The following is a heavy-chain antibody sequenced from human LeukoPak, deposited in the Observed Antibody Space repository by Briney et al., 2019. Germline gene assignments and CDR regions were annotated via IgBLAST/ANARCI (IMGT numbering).Heavy chain of an antibody. J-gene: IGHJ4*02. V-gene: IGHV3-23*01. CDR2: ISGSGGST. Sequence: SGGSLRLSCAASGFTFSSYAMSWVRQAPGKGLEWVSGISGSGGSTYYADSVKGRFTISRDNSKNTLYLQMNSLRAEDTAVYYCAKDYYDSSGYSYWGQGTLVTVSS. CDR1: GFTFSSYA. D-gene: IGHD3-22*01. CDR3: AKDYYDSSGYSY.